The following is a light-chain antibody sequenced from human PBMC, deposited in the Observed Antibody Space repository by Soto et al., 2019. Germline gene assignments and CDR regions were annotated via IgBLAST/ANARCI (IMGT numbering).Light chain of an antibody. CDR3: QQYNNWPPDRT. V-gene: IGKV3-15*01. CDR2: GAS. J-gene: IGKJ1*01. CDR1: QSVSSN. Sequence: EIVMTQSPATLSVSPGERATLSCRASQSVSSNLAWYQQKPGQAPRLLIYGASTRATGIPARFSGSGSGTEFNLTISSLQSEDFAIYFCQQYNNWPPDRTFGQGTKVEIK.